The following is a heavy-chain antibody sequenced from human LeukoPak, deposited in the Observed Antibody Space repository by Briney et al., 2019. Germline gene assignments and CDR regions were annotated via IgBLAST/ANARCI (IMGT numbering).Heavy chain of an antibody. CDR3: VTYYYGSSAPKGNY. Sequence: PSETLSLTCAVSGGSISSNNYYWGWIRQPPGKGLEWIGTIAFTGSTYYNPSLKSRVTISVDTSKKQFSLNLTPVTAADTAVYYCVTYYYGSSAPKGNYWGQGILVTVSS. CDR2: IAFTGST. J-gene: IGHJ4*02. CDR1: GGSISSNNYY. D-gene: IGHD3-22*01. V-gene: IGHV4-39*01.